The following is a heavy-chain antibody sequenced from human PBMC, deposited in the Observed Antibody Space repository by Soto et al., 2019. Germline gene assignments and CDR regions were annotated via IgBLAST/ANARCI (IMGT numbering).Heavy chain of an antibody. CDR3: ARLGRYYDSSGPGAY. J-gene: IGHJ4*02. CDR2: IYYSGST. CDR1: GGSISSYY. Sequence: SETLSLTCTVSGGSISSYYWSWIRQPPGKGLEWIGYIYYSGSTNYNPSLKSRVTISVDTSKNQFSLKLSSVTAADTAVYYCARLGRYYDSSGPGAYWGQGTLVTVSS. V-gene: IGHV4-59*01. D-gene: IGHD3-22*01.